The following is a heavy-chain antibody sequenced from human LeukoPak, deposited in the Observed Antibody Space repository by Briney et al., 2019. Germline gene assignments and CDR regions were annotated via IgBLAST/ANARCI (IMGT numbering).Heavy chain of an antibody. CDR3: ARDHLLFRQPPNWFDP. Sequence: ASVKVSCKASGYTFSDYYMHWVRQAPGQGLEWMGWINPDSGGTKYAQKFQDRVTMTSDTSISTAYMELSRLRSDDTAVYYCARDHLLFRQPPNWFDPWGQGTLVIVSS. CDR1: GYTFSDYY. V-gene: IGHV1-2*02. CDR2: INPDSGGT. J-gene: IGHJ5*02. D-gene: IGHD1-14*01.